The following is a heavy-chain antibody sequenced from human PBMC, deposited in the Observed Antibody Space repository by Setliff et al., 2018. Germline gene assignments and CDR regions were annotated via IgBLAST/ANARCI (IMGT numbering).Heavy chain of an antibody. V-gene: IGHV4-4*08. CDR2: IYTSGST. D-gene: IGHD3-9*01. J-gene: IGHJ4*02. CDR3: ARVGFLYYDILTGYPTYFDY. Sequence: SETLSLTCTVSGGSISSYYWSWIRQPPGKGLEWIGYIYTSGSTNYNPSLKSRVTISVDTSKNQFSLKLSSVTAADTAVYYCARVGFLYYDILTGYPTYFDYWGQGTLVTV. CDR1: GGSISSYY.